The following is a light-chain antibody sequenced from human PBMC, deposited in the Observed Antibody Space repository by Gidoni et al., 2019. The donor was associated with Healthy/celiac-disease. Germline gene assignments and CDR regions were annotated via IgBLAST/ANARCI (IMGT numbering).Light chain of an antibody. CDR3: QQSYSTPLT. Sequence: DIQMTKSPSSLSASVADRVTITCRASQSISSYLNWYQQKPGKAPKLLLYAASSLQSGVSTRFSGSGAGTDFTLTISRLQPEDFATYYCQQSYSTPLTFGGGTKVEIK. J-gene: IGKJ4*01. CDR1: QSISSY. V-gene: IGKV1-39*01. CDR2: AAS.